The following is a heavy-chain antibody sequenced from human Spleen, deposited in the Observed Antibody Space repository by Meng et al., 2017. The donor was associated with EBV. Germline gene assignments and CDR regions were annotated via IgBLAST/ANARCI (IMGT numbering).Heavy chain of an antibody. J-gene: IGHJ4*02. V-gene: IGHV1-69*01. CDR2: IIPIFDAA. CDR3: ARDPSYDNTGYYDY. Sequence: QGQLGRLGTEVKKPGSSVKVSCKAARGTFSSFGINWVRQAPGQGLEWMGGIIPIFDAANYAQKFQGRLTISADESTGTAYMELSSLRSEDTAVYYCARDPSYDNTGYYDYWGQGTLVTVSS. D-gene: IGHD3-22*01. CDR1: RGTFSSFG.